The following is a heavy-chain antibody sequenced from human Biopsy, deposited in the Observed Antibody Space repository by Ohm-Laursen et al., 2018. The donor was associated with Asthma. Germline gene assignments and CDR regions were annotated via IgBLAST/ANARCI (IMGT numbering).Heavy chain of an antibody. CDR3: ARSVTGSLAYCVGDCSFHLDR. D-gene: IGHD2-21*01. CDR1: GDSFTYPGYY. Sequence: PSQTLSLTCSVSGDSFTYPGYYWSWVRQLPGRGLEWIGYIHYSGSAYYNPSLKSRISMSVDMSKKQFSLEVRSVTAADTAVYYCARSVTGSLAYCVGDCSFHLDRWGPGTLVTVSS. V-gene: IGHV4-31*02. J-gene: IGHJ5*02. CDR2: IHYSGSA.